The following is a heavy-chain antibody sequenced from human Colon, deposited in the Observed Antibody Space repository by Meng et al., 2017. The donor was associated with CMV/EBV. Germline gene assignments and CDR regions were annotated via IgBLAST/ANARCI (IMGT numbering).Heavy chain of an antibody. CDR3: ARDYGSSIIGEAY. D-gene: IGHD2-2*01. Sequence: ASVKVSCKVSGYTFTGYHIHWVRQAPGRGLEWVGWINPKNGDTDYAQKFQGRVTMTRDTSISTAYMEVSSLTSDDTAVYFCARDYGSSIIGEAYWGQGTLVTVSS. V-gene: IGHV1-2*02. CDR1: GYTFTGYH. J-gene: IGHJ4*02. CDR2: INPKNGDT.